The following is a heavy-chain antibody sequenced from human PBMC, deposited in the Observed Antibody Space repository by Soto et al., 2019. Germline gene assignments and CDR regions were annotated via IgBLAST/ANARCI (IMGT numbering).Heavy chain of an antibody. CDR1: GGTFSSYA. Sequence: QVQLVQSGAEVKKPGSSVKVSCKASGGTFSSYALTWVRQAPGQGLEWMGEIVLISGSVNYAQKFQGRVTITADGSADTAHMDLSSLTYEDTAVYFCASAGFSGSFYPYWGQGTLVTVSS. CDR3: ASAGFSGSFYPY. D-gene: IGHD1-26*01. J-gene: IGHJ4*02. V-gene: IGHV1-69*01. CDR2: IVLISGSV.